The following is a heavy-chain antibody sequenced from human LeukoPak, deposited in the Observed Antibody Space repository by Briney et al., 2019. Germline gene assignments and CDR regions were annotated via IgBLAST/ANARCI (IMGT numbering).Heavy chain of an antibody. J-gene: IGHJ5*02. D-gene: IGHD3-10*01. CDR2: ISSSSSYI. CDR1: GFTFSSYS. Sequence: PGGSLRLSCAASGFTFSSYSMNWVRQAPGKGLEWVSSISSSSSYIYYADSVKGRFTISRDNSKNTLYLQMNSLRAEDTAVYYCARSVYDNLNWFDPWGQGTLVTVSS. CDR3: ARSVYDNLNWFDP. V-gene: IGHV3-21*04.